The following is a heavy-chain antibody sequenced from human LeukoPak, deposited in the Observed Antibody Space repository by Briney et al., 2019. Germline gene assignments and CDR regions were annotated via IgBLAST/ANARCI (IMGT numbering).Heavy chain of an antibody. CDR2: IYSDGST. D-gene: IGHD1-26*01. CDR3: ASELREHGVFDI. CDR1: GFTVSSNY. V-gene: IGHV3-53*01. J-gene: IGHJ3*02. Sequence: GRSLRLSCAASGFTVSSNYMSWVRQAPGEGLGWVSEIYSDGSTYYAASVKGRFCISRDNSKNTGYLQMNSLRAEDTAVYSCASELREHGVFDIWGQGTMVTVSS.